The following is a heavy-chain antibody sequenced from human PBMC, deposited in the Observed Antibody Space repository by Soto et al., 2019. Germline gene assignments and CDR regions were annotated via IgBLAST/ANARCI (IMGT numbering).Heavy chain of an antibody. CDR1: GYTFTSYG. Sequence: ASVKVSCKASGYTFTSYGISWVRQAPGQGLEWMGWISAYNGNTNYAQKLQGRVTMTTDTSTSTAYMELRSLRSDDTAVYYCARDFTLRVVTYYYYYMDVWGKGTTVTVSS. CDR2: ISAYNGNT. V-gene: IGHV1-18*01. J-gene: IGHJ6*03. D-gene: IGHD2-21*02. CDR3: ARDFTLRVVTYYYYYMDV.